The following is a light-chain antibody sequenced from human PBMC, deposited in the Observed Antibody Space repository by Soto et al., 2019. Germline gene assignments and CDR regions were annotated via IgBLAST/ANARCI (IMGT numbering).Light chain of an antibody. CDR1: SSDVGGYNY. CDR2: DVS. CDR3: CSYAGGPYV. V-gene: IGLV2-11*01. J-gene: IGLJ1*01. Sequence: QSALTQPRSVSGSPGQSVTISCTGTSSDVGGYNYVSWYQQHPGKAPKLIICDVSKRSSGVPDRFSGSKSGNTASLTISGLQAEDEADYYCCSYAGGPYVFGTGTKVTVL.